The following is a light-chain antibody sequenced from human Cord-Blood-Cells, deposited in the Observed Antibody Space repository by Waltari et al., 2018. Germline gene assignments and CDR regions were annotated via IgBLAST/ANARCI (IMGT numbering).Light chain of an antibody. CDR1: TGAVTSGPH. Sequence: QAVVTQEPSLTVSPGGTVTLPCGSSTGAVTSGPHPYRFQQTPGQAPRTLIYDTSNKPPWTPARFSGSLLGGKAALTLSGAQPEDEAEYYCLLSYSGAWVFGGGTKLTVL. V-gene: IGLV7-46*01. CDR3: LLSYSGAWV. CDR2: DTS. J-gene: IGLJ3*02.